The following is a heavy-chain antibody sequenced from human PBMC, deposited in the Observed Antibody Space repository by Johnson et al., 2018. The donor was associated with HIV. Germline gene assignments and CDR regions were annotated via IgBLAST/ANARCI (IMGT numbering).Heavy chain of an antibody. V-gene: IGHV3-33*06. Sequence: QVQLVESGGGVVQPGRSLRLSCAASGFTFSSYGMHWVRQAPGKGLEWVAVIWYDGSNKYYADSVKGRFTISRDNSKNTLYLQMNSLRAEDTAVYYCAKELALYSSDYGGDAFDIWGQGTMVTVSS. CDR1: GFTFSSYG. J-gene: IGHJ3*02. D-gene: IGHD6-19*01. CDR3: AKELALYSSDYGGDAFDI. CDR2: IWYDGSNK.